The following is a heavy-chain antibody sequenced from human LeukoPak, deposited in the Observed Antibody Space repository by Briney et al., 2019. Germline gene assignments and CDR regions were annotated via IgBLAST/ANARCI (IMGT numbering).Heavy chain of an antibody. V-gene: IGHV7-4-1*02. CDR2: INTNTGNP. D-gene: IGHD5-24*01. CDR1: GYTFTSYA. Sequence: GASVKVSCKASGYTFTSYAMNWVRQAPGQGLEWMGWINTNTGNPTYAQGFTGRFVFSLDTSVSTAYLQISSLKAEDTAVYYCARSGREIADVYYYYYMDVWGKGTTVTVSS. J-gene: IGHJ6*03. CDR3: ARSGREIADVYYYYYMDV.